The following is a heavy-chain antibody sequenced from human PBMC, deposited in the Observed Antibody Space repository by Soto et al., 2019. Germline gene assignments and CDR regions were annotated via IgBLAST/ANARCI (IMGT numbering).Heavy chain of an antibody. CDR2: ISGSGGST. CDR3: AKDKTPLYYDFWSGYPG. J-gene: IGHJ4*02. CDR1: GFTFSSYA. V-gene: IGHV3-23*01. D-gene: IGHD3-3*01. Sequence: GGSLRLSCAASGFTFSSYAMSWVRQAPGKGLEWVSAISGSGGSTYYADSVKGRFTISRDNSKNTLYLQMNSLRAEDTAVYYCAKDKTPLYYDFWSGYPGWGQGTLVTVSS.